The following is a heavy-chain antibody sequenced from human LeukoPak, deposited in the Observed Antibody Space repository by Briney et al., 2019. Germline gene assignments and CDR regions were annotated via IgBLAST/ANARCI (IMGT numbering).Heavy chain of an antibody. CDR1: GGSFSGYY. Sequence: PSETLSLTCAVYGGSFSGYYWSWIRQPPGKGLEWIGEINHSGSTNYNPSLKSRVTISVDTSKNQFSLKLSSVTAADTAVYYCARGMTGDYWGQGTLVTVSP. J-gene: IGHJ4*02. CDR2: INHSGST. V-gene: IGHV4-34*01. CDR3: ARGMTGDY. D-gene: IGHD3-9*01.